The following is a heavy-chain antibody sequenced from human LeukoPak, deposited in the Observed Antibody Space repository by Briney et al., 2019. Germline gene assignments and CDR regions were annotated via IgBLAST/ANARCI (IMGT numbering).Heavy chain of an antibody. CDR2: IYHSGSP. J-gene: IGHJ5*02. Sequence: SETLSLTCAVSGGSISSNNWWGWVRQPPGKGLEWIGEIYHSGSPNYNPSLKSRVTISVDKSRNHFSPNLSSVTAADTAVYYCARTVSISRNWFDPWGQGTLVTVSS. CDR3: ARTVSISRNWFDP. CDR1: GGSISSNNW. D-gene: IGHD3-9*01. V-gene: IGHV4-4*02.